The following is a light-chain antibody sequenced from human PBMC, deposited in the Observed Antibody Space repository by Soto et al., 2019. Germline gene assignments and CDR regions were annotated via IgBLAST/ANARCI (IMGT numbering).Light chain of an antibody. CDR3: QQSYSTPWP. J-gene: IGKJ1*01. V-gene: IGKV1-39*01. CDR1: QSISNY. Sequence: DIQMTQSPSSLSASVGDRVTITCRAGQSISNYLNWYQQKPGKAPKLLIYAASSLQSGVPSRFSGSGSGTDFTLTISSLQPVDFATYYCQQSYSTPWPFGQGTKVAIK. CDR2: AAS.